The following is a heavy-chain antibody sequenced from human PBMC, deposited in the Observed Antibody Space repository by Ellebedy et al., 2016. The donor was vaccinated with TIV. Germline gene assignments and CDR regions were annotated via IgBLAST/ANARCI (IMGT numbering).Heavy chain of an antibody. CDR3: ARGMVQGMVARYLWFDY. J-gene: IGHJ4*02. CDR1: GYTFTSYV. V-gene: IGHV1-18*01. CDR2: ISAYTGNS. Sequence: ASVKVSCKASGYTFTSYVISWVRQAPGQGLEWMAWISAYTGNSNYAQKFQGRVTVTTDTSTSTAYLELRNLKSDDTAVYYCARGMVQGMVARYLWFDYWGQGTLVTVSS. D-gene: IGHD1-26*01.